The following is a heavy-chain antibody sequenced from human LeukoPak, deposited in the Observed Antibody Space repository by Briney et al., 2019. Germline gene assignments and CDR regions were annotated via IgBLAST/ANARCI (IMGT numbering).Heavy chain of an antibody. V-gene: IGHV3-21*01. Sequence: GGSLRLSCAASGFTFSSYWMSWVRQAPGKGLEWVSSISSSSSYIYYADSVKGRFTISRDNAKNSLYLQMNSLRAEDTAVYYCASSRNYYGSGSSNDYWGQGTLVTVSS. CDR2: ISSSSSYI. D-gene: IGHD3-10*01. J-gene: IGHJ4*02. CDR3: ASSRNYYGSGSSNDY. CDR1: GFTFSSYW.